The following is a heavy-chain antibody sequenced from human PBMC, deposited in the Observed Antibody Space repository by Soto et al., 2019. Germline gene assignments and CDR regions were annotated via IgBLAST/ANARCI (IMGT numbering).Heavy chain of an antibody. J-gene: IGHJ3*02. Sequence: QVQLVQSGAEVKKPGASVKVSCKASGYNFTSYGISWVRQAPGQGLEWMGWISAYNGNTNYAQQLQGRVTMTTDTSTSTAYMELRSLRSDDTAVYYCASGYQWWLRLPNAFDIWGQGTMVTVSS. CDR3: ASGYQWWLRLPNAFDI. CDR1: GYNFTSYG. D-gene: IGHD5-12*01. CDR2: ISAYNGNT. V-gene: IGHV1-18*01.